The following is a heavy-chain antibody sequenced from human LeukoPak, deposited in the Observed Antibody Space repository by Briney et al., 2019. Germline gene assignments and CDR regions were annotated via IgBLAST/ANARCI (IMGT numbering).Heavy chain of an antibody. CDR2: IAVGSGNT. J-gene: IGHJ4*02. Sequence: SVKVSCKASGFTFTSSAMQWVRQARGQRREWIGWIAVGSGNTNYAQKFQERVTITRDTSTSTVYMELSSLRSEDTAVYYCAREGETVLMVYAMPFDYWGQGTLVTVSS. D-gene: IGHD2-8*01. CDR3: AREGETVLMVYAMPFDY. CDR1: GFTFTSSA. V-gene: IGHV1-58*02.